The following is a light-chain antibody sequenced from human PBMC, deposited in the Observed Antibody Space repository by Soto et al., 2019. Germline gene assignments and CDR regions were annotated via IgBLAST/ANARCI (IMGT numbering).Light chain of an antibody. CDR2: DVS. Sequence: ALPQPASLSGSPGQSITISCTGTSSDVGGYNYVSWYQQHPGKAPKLMIYDVSNRPSGVSNRFSGSESGNTASLTISGLQAEDEADYYCSSYTSSSTLVFGTGTKVT. CDR1: SSDVGGYNY. J-gene: IGLJ1*01. V-gene: IGLV2-14*01. CDR3: SSYTSSSTLV.